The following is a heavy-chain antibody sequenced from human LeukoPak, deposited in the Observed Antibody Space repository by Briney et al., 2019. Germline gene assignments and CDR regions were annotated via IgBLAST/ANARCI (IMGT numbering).Heavy chain of an antibody. J-gene: IGHJ4*02. CDR1: GGSISSYY. D-gene: IGHD5-12*01. CDR3: ASRTYVDRPEY. V-gene: IGHV4-59*01. Sequence: SETLSLTCAVSGGSISSYYWSWIRQPPGKGLEWIGYIYKTGNTNYNPSLKSRVTISVDTSKNQFSLKLGSVTAADTAMYYCASRTYVDRPEYWGQGTLVTVSS. CDR2: IYKTGNT.